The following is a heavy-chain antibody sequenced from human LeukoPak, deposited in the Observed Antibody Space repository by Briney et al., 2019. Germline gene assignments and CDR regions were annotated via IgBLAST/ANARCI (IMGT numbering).Heavy chain of an antibody. J-gene: IGHJ3*02. D-gene: IGHD4-23*01. CDR2: INPNTGDT. V-gene: IGHV1-2*06. CDR1: GYTFNYYY. Sequence: ASVKVSCKASGYTFNYYYIHWLRQAPGQGLEWMGRINPNTGDTNYAQKFQGRVTMTRDTFITTAYMDLSGLRSDDTALYYCAITVVANAFDNWGQGTMITVSS. CDR3: AITVVANAFDN.